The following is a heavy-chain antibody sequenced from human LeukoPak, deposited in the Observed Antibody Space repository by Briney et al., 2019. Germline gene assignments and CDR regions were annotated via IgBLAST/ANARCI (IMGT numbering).Heavy chain of an antibody. Sequence: PSETLSLTCAVYGGSFSGYYWSWIRQPPGKGLGWIGEINHSGSTNYNPSLKSRVTISVDTSKNQFSLKLSSVTAADTAVYYCARAGSGSYYYWFDPWGQGTLVTVSS. CDR3: ARAGSGSYYYWFDP. CDR2: INHSGST. J-gene: IGHJ5*02. CDR1: GGSFSGYY. D-gene: IGHD1-26*01. V-gene: IGHV4-34*01.